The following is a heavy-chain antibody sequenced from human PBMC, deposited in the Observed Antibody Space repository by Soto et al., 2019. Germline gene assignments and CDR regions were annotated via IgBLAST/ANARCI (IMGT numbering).Heavy chain of an antibody. J-gene: IGHJ6*02. V-gene: IGHV3-48*03. CDR2: ISSSGSTI. CDR1: GFTFSSYE. CDR3: ARGPAQGYDFWSGYYTAFYYGMDV. Sequence: GGSLRLSCAASGFTFSSYEMNWVRQAPGKGLEWVSYISSSGSTIYYADSVKGRFTISRDNAKNSLYLQMNSLRAEDTAVYYCARGPAQGYDFWSGYYTAFYYGMDVWGQGTTVTVSS. D-gene: IGHD3-3*01.